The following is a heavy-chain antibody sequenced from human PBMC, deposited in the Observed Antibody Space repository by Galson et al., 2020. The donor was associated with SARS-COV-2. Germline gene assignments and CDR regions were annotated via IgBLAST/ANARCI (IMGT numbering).Heavy chain of an antibody. V-gene: IGHV4-34*01. D-gene: IGHD3-10*01. Sequence: SETLSLTCAVYGGSFSGYYWSWIRQPPGKGLEWIGEINHSGSTNYNPSLKSRVTISVDTSKNQFSLKLSSVTAADTAVYYCARGQEHFILWCGVSDAFDIWGQGTMVTVSS. J-gene: IGHJ3*02. CDR2: INHSGST. CDR3: ARGQEHFILWCGVSDAFDI. CDR1: GGSFSGYY.